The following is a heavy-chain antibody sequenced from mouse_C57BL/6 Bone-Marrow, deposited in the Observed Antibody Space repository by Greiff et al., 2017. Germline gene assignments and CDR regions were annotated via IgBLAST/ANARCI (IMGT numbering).Heavy chain of an antibody. Sequence: QVQLQQSGAELVRPGASVKLSCKASGYTFTDYYINWVKQRPGQGLEWIARIYPGSGNTYYNEKFKGKATLTAEKSSSTAYMQLSSLTSEDSAVYFCARSTNFDYWGRGTTLTVSS. CDR3: ARSTNFDY. J-gene: IGHJ2*01. CDR2: IYPGSGNT. CDR1: GYTFTDYY. V-gene: IGHV1-76*01. D-gene: IGHD1-3*01.